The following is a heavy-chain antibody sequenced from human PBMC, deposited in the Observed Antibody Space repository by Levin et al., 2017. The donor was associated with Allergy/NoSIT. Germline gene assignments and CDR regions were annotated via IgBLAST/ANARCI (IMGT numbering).Heavy chain of an antibody. CDR3: ARDRVATAIAAYYYMDV. J-gene: IGHJ6*03. Sequence: SVKVSCKASGGTFSSYAISWVRQAPGQGLEWMGGIIPIFGTANYAQKFQGRVTITADESTSTAYMELSSLRSEDTAVYYCARDRVATAIAAYYYMDVWGKGTTVTVSS. CDR2: IIPIFGTA. V-gene: IGHV1-69*13. D-gene: IGHD6-6*01. CDR1: GGTFSSYA.